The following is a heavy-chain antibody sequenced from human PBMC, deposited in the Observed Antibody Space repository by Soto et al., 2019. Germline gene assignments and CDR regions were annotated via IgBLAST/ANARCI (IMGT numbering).Heavy chain of an antibody. CDR3: AKAGYCSGGSCYSQVAGVCYDY. CDR1: GFTFSTYA. V-gene: IGHV3-23*01. CDR2: ISGTGIIT. D-gene: IGHD2-15*01. Sequence: VQLLESGGGLVQPGGSLRLSCAASGFTFSTYAMSWVRQAPGKGLECVSDISGTGIITYYSDSVKGRFTISRDNSKNTLYLQMNSLRAEDTAVYYCAKAGYCSGGSCYSQVAGVCYDYWGQGTLVTVSS. J-gene: IGHJ4*02.